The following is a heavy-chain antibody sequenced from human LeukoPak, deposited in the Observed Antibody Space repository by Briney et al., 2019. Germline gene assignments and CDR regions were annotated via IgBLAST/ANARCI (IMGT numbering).Heavy chain of an antibody. CDR2: IYYSGST. Sequence: KPSETLSLTCTVSGGSISSGGYYWSWIRQHPGKGLEWIGYIYYSGSTYYNPSLKSRVTISVDTSKNQFSLKLSSVTAADTAVYYCAREGTGNWFDPWGQGTLVTVSS. V-gene: IGHV4-31*03. CDR3: AREGTGNWFDP. CDR1: GGSISSGGYY. J-gene: IGHJ5*02.